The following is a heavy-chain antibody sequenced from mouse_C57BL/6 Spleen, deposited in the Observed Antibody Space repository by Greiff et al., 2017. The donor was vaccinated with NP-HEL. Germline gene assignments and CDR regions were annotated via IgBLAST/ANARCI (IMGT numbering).Heavy chain of an antibody. CDR1: GFSLTSYG. V-gene: IGHV2-2*01. CDR3: ASPLHSNYDMDY. Sequence: VQLQQSGPGLVQPSQSLSITCTVSGFSLTSYGVHWVRQSPGKGLEWLGVIWSGGSTDYNAAFISRLSISKDNSKSQVFFKMNSLQADDTAIYYCASPLHSNYDMDYWGQGTSVTVSS. CDR2: IWSGGST. J-gene: IGHJ4*01. D-gene: IGHD2-5*01.